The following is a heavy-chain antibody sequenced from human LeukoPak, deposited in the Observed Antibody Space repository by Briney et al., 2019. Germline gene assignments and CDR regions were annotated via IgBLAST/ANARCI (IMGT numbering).Heavy chain of an antibody. V-gene: IGHV1-18*04. Sequence: ASVKVSCKASGYTFTSYYMHWVRQAPGQGLEWMEWISAYNGNTNYAQKLQGRVTMTTDTSTSTAYMELRSLRSDDTAVYYCARGPILGSPDIWGQGTMVTVSS. D-gene: IGHD3-10*01. CDR3: ARGPILGSPDI. J-gene: IGHJ3*02. CDR1: GYTFTSYY. CDR2: ISAYNGNT.